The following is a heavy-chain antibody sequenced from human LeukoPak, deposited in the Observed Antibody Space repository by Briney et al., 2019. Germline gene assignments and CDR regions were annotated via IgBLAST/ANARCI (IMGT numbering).Heavy chain of an antibody. V-gene: IGHV3-7*03. CDR2: IKQDGGEI. J-gene: IGHJ1*01. CDR1: GFTLSTYW. CDR3: AKNIWEHAFSY. D-gene: IGHD1-26*01. Sequence: GGSLRLSCAASGFTLSTYWMSWVRQAPGKGLEWVANIKQDGGEIYYVDSVKGRFTISRDNSKNTLYLQMNSLRAEDTAVYYCAKNIWEHAFSYWGQGTLVTVSS.